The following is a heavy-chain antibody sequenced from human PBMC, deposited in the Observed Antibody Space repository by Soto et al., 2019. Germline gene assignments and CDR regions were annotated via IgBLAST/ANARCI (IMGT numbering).Heavy chain of an antibody. Sequence: QVQLVESGGGVVQPGRSLRLSCAASGFPFTTYGMHWVREGPGKGLEWVAVISYDGSNRYYADSVKGRFTTSRDNSKNTLYLQMNAPRPEDTALDYCVGGQYYFDYRGQGTLVTVSS. CDR2: ISYDGSNR. J-gene: IGHJ4*02. D-gene: IGHD3-10*01. V-gene: IGHV3-30*03. CDR1: GFPFTTYG. CDR3: VGGQYYFDY.